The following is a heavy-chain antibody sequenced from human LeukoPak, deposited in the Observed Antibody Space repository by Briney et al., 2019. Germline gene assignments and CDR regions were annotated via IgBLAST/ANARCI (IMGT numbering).Heavy chain of an antibody. Sequence: PSETLSLTCTVSGGSISSYYWGWIRQPPGKGLEWIGYIYYSGSTNYNPSLKSRVTISVDTSKNQFSLKLSSVTAADTAVYYCARDKQWRGGYFDYWGQGTLVTVSS. D-gene: IGHD6-19*01. CDR3: ARDKQWRGGYFDY. J-gene: IGHJ4*02. CDR1: GGSISSYY. CDR2: IYYSGST. V-gene: IGHV4-59*01.